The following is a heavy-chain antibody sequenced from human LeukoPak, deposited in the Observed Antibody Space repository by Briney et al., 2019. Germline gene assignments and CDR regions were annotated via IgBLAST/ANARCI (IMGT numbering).Heavy chain of an antibody. CDR2: ISAYNGNT. CDR3: ARLGSTMVRHWFDP. CDR1: GGTFSSYA. V-gene: IGHV1-18*01. J-gene: IGHJ5*02. D-gene: IGHD3-10*01. Sequence: ASVKVSCKASGGTFSSYAISWVRQAPGQGLEWMGRISAYNGNTNYAQKLQGRVTMTTDPSTSTAYMELRSLRSDDTAVYYCARLGSTMVRHWFDPWGQGTLVTVSS.